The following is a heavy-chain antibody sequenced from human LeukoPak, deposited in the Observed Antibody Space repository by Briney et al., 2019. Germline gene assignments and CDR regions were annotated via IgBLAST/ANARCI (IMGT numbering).Heavy chain of an antibody. V-gene: IGHV3-30-3*01. CDR2: ISYDGSNK. J-gene: IGHJ4*02. Sequence: PGGSLRLSCAASGVAVSSNSFSWVRQAPGKGLEWVAVISYDGSNKYYADSVKGRFTISRDNSKNTLYLQMNSLRAEDTAVYYCARGGYSYGFDYWGQRTLVTVSS. D-gene: IGHD5-18*01. CDR1: GVAVSSNS. CDR3: ARGGYSYGFDY.